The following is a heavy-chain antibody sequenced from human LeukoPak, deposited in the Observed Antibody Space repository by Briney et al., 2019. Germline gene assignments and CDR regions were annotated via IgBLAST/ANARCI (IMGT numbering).Heavy chain of an antibody. CDR1: GSRFTRYG. V-gene: IGHV1-18*01. CDR3: ARVWPHLERRDCFDY. J-gene: IGHJ4*02. D-gene: IGHD1-1*01. Sequence: ASVKVSCKASGSRFTRYGISWVRQAPGQGLEWMGWISTYKDDTNYAQKIQGRVIMTKDRSTSTVYMELRSLSDDGKAVDYCARVWPHLERRDCFDYWGQGTLVTVSS. CDR2: ISTYKDDT.